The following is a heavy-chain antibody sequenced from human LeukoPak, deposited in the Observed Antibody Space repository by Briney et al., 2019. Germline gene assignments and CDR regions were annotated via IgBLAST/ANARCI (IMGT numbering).Heavy chain of an antibody. J-gene: IGHJ4*02. CDR2: ISGSGGST. D-gene: IGHD3-10*01. Sequence: PGGSLRLSCAASGFTFSSYAMSWVRQAPGKGLEWVSAISGSGGSTYYADSVKGRFTISRDNSKNTLFLQMDSLRPEDMAVYYCARSYYCGSGTYAPPAGLWGQGTLVTVSS. V-gene: IGHV3-23*01. CDR3: ARSYYCGSGTYAPPAGL. CDR1: GFTFSSYA.